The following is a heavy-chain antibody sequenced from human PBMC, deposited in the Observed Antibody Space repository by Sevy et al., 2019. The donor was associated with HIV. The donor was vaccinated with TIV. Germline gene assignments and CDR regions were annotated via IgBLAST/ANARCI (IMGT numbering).Heavy chain of an antibody. CDR1: GYTFTGYF. D-gene: IGHD5-12*01. CDR3: ARGRDYRGYDNFDS. V-gene: IGHV1-2*02. CDR2: INPNSGDT. Sequence: DSVKVSCKASGYTFTGYFMHWVRQAPGHGLERMGWINPNSGDTNYAQNFQGRVTINRDTSISTTFMDLSRLRHDHTAVYYCARGRDYRGYDNFDSWGQGTLVIVSS. J-gene: IGHJ4*02.